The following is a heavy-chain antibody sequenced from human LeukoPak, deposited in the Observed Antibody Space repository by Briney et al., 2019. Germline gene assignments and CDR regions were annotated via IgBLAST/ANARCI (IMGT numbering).Heavy chain of an antibody. CDR1: GYTFTSYG. D-gene: IGHD3-22*01. Sequence: GASVKVSCKASGYTFTSYGISWVRQAPGQGLEWMGWISTYNGNTEYAQKLQDRVTMTTDTSTSTAYMELRSLRSDDTAVYYCARDFSYDSSGYLSGDAFDIWGQGTMVTVSS. J-gene: IGHJ3*02. CDR3: ARDFSYDSSGYLSGDAFDI. V-gene: IGHV1-18*01. CDR2: ISTYNGNT.